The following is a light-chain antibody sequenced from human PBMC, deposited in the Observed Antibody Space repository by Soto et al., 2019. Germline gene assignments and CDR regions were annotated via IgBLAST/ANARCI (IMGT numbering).Light chain of an antibody. CDR3: EQYNNWGLS. CDR1: ENVGTN. Sequence: IVMTQSPATLSVSPGDEVTLSCRASENVGTNLAWYQQKPGQAPRLLIYGSSTRATGIPATFSGNGSGTEFTRTISSLQSEESAIYYCEQYNNWGLSFGGGTKVEIK. CDR2: GSS. V-gene: IGKV3D-15*01. J-gene: IGKJ4*01.